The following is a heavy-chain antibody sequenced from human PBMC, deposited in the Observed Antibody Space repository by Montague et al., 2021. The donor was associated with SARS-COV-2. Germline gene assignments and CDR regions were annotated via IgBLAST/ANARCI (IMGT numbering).Heavy chain of an antibody. CDR3: ARGRPPRITFGGIISYGLDV. D-gene: IGHD3-16*02. V-gene: IGHV4-34*01. J-gene: IGHJ6*02. CDR1: GGSFSGYC. Sequence: SETLSLTCAVYGGSFSGYCWTWIRQPPRKGLEWIWEINHSGSTNYYSSLKIRVTISVDTYKNQFSLKLRSVTAADTAVYYCARGRPPRITFGGIISYGLDVWGQGTTVTVS. CDR2: INHSGST.